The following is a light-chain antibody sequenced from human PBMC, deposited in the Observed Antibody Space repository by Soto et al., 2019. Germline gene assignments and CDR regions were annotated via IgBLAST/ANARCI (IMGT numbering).Light chain of an antibody. Sequence: DIQMTQSPSTLSASVEDRVTITCRASQSISSWLAWYQQKPGKAPKLLIYDASSLESGVPSRFSGSGSGTEFTLTISSLQPDDFATYYCQQYNSYWTFGQGTQVDIK. CDR1: QSISSW. CDR2: DAS. J-gene: IGKJ1*01. V-gene: IGKV1-5*01. CDR3: QQYNSYWT.